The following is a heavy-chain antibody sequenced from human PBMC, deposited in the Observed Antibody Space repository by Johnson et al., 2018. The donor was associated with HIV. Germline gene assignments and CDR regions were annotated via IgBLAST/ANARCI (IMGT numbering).Heavy chain of an antibody. V-gene: IGHV3-30-3*01. Sequence: QVQLVESGGGVVQPGRSLRLSCAASGFTLSSYAMHWVRQAPGKGLECVAVISYAGSNKYDGSNKYYADSVKGRFTISRDNSKNTLYLQMNSLRADDTALYYCARALWLAEKFDAFDIWGQGTMVSVSS. CDR2: ISYAGSNKYDGSNK. CDR1: GFTLSSYA. J-gene: IGHJ3*02. D-gene: IGHD6-19*01. CDR3: ARALWLAEKFDAFDI.